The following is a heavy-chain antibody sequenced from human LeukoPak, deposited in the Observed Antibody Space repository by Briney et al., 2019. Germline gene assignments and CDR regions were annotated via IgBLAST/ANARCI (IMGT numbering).Heavy chain of an antibody. D-gene: IGHD3-22*01. Sequence: NPGGSLRLSCAASGFTFSRYSMNWVRQAPGKGLEWVSSITSSSIYKYYADSVKGRFTISRDNAKESLYLQMNSLRAEDTAVYYCASSRYDSSGYYGIIGYWGQGTLVTVSS. J-gene: IGHJ4*02. CDR2: ITSSSIYK. CDR3: ASSRYDSSGYYGIIGY. V-gene: IGHV3-21*01. CDR1: GFTFSRYS.